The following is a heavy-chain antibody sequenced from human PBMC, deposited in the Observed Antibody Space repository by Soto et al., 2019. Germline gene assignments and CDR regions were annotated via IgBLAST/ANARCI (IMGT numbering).Heavy chain of an antibody. CDR2: IYKSTTT. J-gene: IGHJ5*01. Sequence: LSLTCSVSGDSISTVDYFWAWIRQPPGQALEYIGYIYKSTTTYYNPSFESRVAISLDTSKSQFSLNVTSVTAADTAVYFCARGRYCLTGRCFPNWFDSWGQGTLVTVSS. V-gene: IGHV4-30-4*01. D-gene: IGHD2-15*01. CDR3: ARGRYCLTGRCFPNWFDS. CDR1: GDSISTVDYF.